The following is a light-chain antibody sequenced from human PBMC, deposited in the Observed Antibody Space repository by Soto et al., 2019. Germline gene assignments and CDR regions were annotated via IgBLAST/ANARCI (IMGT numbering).Light chain of an antibody. CDR3: CSYAGSNIRLVV. Sequence: QSALTQPASVSGSPGQSITISCTGTSSDVGYYNLVSWYQQHPGKAPKLMIYEGSKRPSGVSYRFSGSKSGNTASLTISGVQAEDEADYYCCSYAGSNIRLVVFGGGTKLTVL. J-gene: IGLJ2*01. CDR1: SSDVGYYNL. CDR2: EGS. V-gene: IGLV2-23*01.